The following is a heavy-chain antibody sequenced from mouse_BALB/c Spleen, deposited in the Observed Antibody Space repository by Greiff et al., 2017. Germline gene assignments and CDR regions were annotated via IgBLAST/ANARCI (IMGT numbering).Heavy chain of an antibody. CDR2: INPSNGRT. J-gene: IGHJ4*01. Sequence: QVQLQQSGAELVKPGASVKLSCKASGYTFTSYWMHWVKQRPGQGLEWIGEINPSNGRTNYNEKFKSKATLTVDKSSSTAYMQLSSLTSEDSAVYYCARSISMDYWGQGTSVTVSS. V-gene: IGHV1S81*02. CDR3: ARSISMDY. CDR1: GYTFTSYW.